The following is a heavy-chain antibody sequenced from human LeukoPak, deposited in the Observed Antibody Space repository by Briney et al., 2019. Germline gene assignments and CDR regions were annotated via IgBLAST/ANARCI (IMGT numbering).Heavy chain of an antibody. CDR2: IVPSDSYT. CDR3: ARHDILTGLPRYYYGMDV. V-gene: IGHV5-10-1*01. CDR1: GYSFTSYW. D-gene: IGHD3-9*01. Sequence: GESLRISCKGSGYSFTSYWISWVRQMPGKGLEWMGRIVPSDSYTNYSPSFQGHVTISADKSISTAYLQWGSLKASDTAMYYCARHDILTGLPRYYYGMDVWGKGTTVTVSS. J-gene: IGHJ6*04.